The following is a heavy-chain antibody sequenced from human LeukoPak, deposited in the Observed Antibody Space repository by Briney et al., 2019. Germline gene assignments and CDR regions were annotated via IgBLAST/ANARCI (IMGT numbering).Heavy chain of an antibody. V-gene: IGHV4-59*11. J-gene: IGHJ4*02. CDR1: GGPISSHY. CDR2: IYYSGST. CDR3: ASDFYGGRY. D-gene: IGHD4-23*01. Sequence: SETLSLTCTVSGGPISSHYWSWIRQPPGKGLEWIGYIYYSGSTNYNPSLESRVTISVDTSKNQFSLKLSSVTAADTAVYYCASDFYGGRYWGQGTLVTVSS.